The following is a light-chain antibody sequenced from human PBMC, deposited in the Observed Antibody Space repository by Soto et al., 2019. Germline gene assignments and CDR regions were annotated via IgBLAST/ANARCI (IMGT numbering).Light chain of an antibody. CDR1: QSVSSN. CDR3: QQYNNWQWT. V-gene: IGKV3-15*01. J-gene: IGKJ1*01. CDR2: GAS. Sequence: EIVMTQSPATLSVSPGERATLSCRASQSVSSNLAWYQQKPGQAPRLLIYGASTRATGIPARFSGSWSGTEFTLTISSLQSEDFAVYYCQQYNNWQWTFGQGTKV.